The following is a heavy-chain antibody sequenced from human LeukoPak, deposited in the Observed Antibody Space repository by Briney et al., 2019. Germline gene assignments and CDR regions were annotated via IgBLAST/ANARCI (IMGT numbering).Heavy chain of an antibody. J-gene: IGHJ3*02. CDR2: ISSSSSYI. CDR1: GFTFSSYS. D-gene: IGHD6-19*01. CDR3: ARGVGGSGWYGRVENAFDI. Sequence: KPGRSLRLSCAASGFTFSSYSMNWVRQAPGKGLEWVSSISSSSSYIYYADSVKGRFTISRDNAKNSLYLQMNSLRAEDTAVNYCARGVGGSGWYGRVENAFDIWGQGTMVTVSS. V-gene: IGHV3-21*01.